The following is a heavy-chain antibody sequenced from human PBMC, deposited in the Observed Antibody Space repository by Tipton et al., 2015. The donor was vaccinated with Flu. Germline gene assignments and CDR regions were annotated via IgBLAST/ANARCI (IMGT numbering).Heavy chain of an antibody. CDR3: ARGRGIWPYYYYYMDV. Sequence: TLSLTCTVSSGSIRSTNYFCAWIRQPPGKRLELIGSIYPTGTTYYNPSLKSRVTISVDTSKYQFSLKLSSVTAADTAVYYCARGRGIWPYYYYYMDVWGTATTVTVSS. CDR1: SGSIRSTNYF. CDR2: IYPTGTT. J-gene: IGHJ6*03. D-gene: IGHD3-16*01. V-gene: IGHV4-39*07.